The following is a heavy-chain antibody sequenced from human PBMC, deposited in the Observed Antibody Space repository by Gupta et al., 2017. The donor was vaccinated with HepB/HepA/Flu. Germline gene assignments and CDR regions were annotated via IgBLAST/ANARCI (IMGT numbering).Heavy chain of an antibody. V-gene: IGHV4-39*01. J-gene: IGHJ4*02. CDR2: IYYSGST. CDR1: GGSISSSSYY. Sequence: QLQLQESGPGLVKPSETLSLTCTVSGGSISSSSYYWGWIRQPPGKGLEWIGSIYYSGSTYYNPSLKSRVTISVDTSKNQFSLKLSSVTAADTAVYYCARVAGSSWLSDYWGQGTLVTVSS. CDR3: ARVAGSSWLSDY. D-gene: IGHD6-13*01.